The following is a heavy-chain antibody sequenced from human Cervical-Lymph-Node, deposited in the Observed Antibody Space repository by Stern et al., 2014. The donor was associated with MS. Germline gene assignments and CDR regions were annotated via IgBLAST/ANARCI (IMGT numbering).Heavy chain of an antibody. CDR1: GFTFSSYA. CDR3: XNLWSLDY. Sequence: QLVESGGGVVQPGRSLRLSCAASGFTFSSYAMHWVRQAPGKGLEWVAVISYDGSNKYYADSVKGRFTISRDNSKNTLYLQMNRLRAEDTAVYYCXNLWSLDYWGQGTLVTVS. CDR2: ISYDGSNK. J-gene: IGHJ4*02. V-gene: IGHV3-30*01. D-gene: IGHD1-26*01.